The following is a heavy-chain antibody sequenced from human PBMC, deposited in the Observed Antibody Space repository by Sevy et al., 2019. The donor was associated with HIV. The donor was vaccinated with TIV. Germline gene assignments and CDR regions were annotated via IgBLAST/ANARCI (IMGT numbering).Heavy chain of an antibody. D-gene: IGHD1-1*01. CDR2: LSSDGSTT. CDR1: GFTFSSYW. J-gene: IGHJ4*02. CDR3: TRVYDITWNDHYFDY. V-gene: IGHV3-74*01. Sequence: GGSLRLSCAASGFTFSSYWMNWVRQAPGKGLVCVSRLSSDGSTTIYADSVKGRFTISRDNAKNTLYLQINSLRAEDTAVYYCTRVYDITWNDHYFDYWGQGTLVTVSS.